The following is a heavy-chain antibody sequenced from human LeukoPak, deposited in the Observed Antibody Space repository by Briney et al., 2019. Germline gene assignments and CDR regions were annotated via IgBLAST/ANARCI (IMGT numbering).Heavy chain of an antibody. CDR1: GGSISTGSISSYY. CDR2: IYTSGTT. CDR3: ARGAPSDY. J-gene: IGHJ4*02. Sequence: SETLPLTCTVSGGSISTGSISSYYWSWVRQPAGKGLEWIGRIYTSGTTNYNPSLKSRVTMSVDTSKNQFSLKVNSVTAADTAVYYCARGAPSDYWGQGTLVTVSS. V-gene: IGHV4-4*07.